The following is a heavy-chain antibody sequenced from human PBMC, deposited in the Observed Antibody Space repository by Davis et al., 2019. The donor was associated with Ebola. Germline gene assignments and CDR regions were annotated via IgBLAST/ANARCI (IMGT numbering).Heavy chain of an antibody. Sequence: GESLKISCKGSAYSFTSYWIGWVRQMPGKGLEWPGIIYPGYSDTRYSPSFQGQVTIPADKSISTAYLQWSSLKASDTAMYYCARHDRDCSSTSCYMGEFGYWGQGTLVTVPS. D-gene: IGHD2-2*02. V-gene: IGHV5-51*01. CDR3: ARHDRDCSSTSCYMGEFGY. CDR1: AYSFTSYW. CDR2: IYPGYSDT. J-gene: IGHJ4*02.